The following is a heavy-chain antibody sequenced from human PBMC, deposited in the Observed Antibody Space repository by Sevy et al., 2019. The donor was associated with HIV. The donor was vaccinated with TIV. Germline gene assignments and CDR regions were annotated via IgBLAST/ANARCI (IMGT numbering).Heavy chain of an antibody. Sequence: ASVKVSCKVSGYTLTELSMHWVRQAPGKGLEWMGGSDPEDGETIYAQKFQGRVTMTEDTSTDTAYMELSSLRSEDTAVYYCAAGGRYCSSTSCYMYWFDPWGQGTLVTVSS. V-gene: IGHV1-24*01. CDR3: AAGGRYCSSTSCYMYWFDP. D-gene: IGHD2-2*02. CDR2: SDPEDGET. CDR1: GYTLTELS. J-gene: IGHJ5*02.